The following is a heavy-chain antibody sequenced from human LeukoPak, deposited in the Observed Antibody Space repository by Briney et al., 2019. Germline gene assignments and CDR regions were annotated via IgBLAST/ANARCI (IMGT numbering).Heavy chain of an antibody. D-gene: IGHD3-10*01. Sequence: GASVKVSCKTSGYTFSDYYIHWIRQAPGQGLEWVGWINPNSGDTGYAQKFQGRVTMTRNTSISTAYMELSSLRSEDTAVYYCAIAGPTYYYGSGIHWGQGTLVTVSS. V-gene: IGHV1-8*02. CDR1: GYTFSDYY. CDR2: INPNSGDT. J-gene: IGHJ4*02. CDR3: AIAGPTYYYGSGIH.